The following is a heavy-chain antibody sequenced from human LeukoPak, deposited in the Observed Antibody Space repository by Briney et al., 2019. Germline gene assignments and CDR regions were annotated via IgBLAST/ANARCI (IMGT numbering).Heavy chain of an antibody. V-gene: IGHV1-2*02. Sequence: ASLKVSCKASGYTFTGYYMHWVRQAPGQGLEWMGWINPNRGGTNYAQKFQGRVTMTRDTSISTAYMELSRLRSDDTAVYYCARSGSVVVVPAAYNWFDPWGQGTLVTVSS. J-gene: IGHJ5*02. CDR3: ARSGSVVVVPAAYNWFDP. D-gene: IGHD2-2*01. CDR2: INPNRGGT. CDR1: GYTFTGYY.